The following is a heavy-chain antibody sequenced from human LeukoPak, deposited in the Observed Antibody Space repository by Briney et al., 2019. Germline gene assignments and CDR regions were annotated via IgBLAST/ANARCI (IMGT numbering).Heavy chain of an antibody. CDR3: TTCGGDCYLNY. J-gene: IGHJ4*02. V-gene: IGHV3-15*07. CDR1: GFTFSNAW. D-gene: IGHD2-21*02. CDR2: IKSKSVGGTT. Sequence: PGGSLRLSCAASGFTFSNAWMNWVRQAPGKGLEWVGRIKSKSVGGTTDYAAPVKGRFTISRDDSKSTLYLQMNSLKKEDTAVYYCTTCGGDCYLNYWGQGALVTVSS.